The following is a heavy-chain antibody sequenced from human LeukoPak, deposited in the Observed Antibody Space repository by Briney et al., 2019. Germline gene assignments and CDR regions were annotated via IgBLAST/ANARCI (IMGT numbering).Heavy chain of an antibody. V-gene: IGHV4-39*07. CDR3: ARLLVGGWFDP. CDR1: GGSISSSSYY. Sequence: SETLSLTCTVSGGSISSSSYYWGWIRQPPGKGLEWIGGIYYSGSTYYNPSLKSRVTISVDTSKNQFSLKLSSVTAADTAVYYCARLLVGGWFDPWGQGTLVTVSS. J-gene: IGHJ5*02. CDR2: IYYSGST.